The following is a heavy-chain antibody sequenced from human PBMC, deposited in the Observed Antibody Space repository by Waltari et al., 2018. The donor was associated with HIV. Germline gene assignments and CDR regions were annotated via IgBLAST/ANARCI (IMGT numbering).Heavy chain of an antibody. V-gene: IGHV3-20*03. J-gene: IGHJ2*01. CDR3: VRDTKSRVGGRPYWYLDL. Sequence: LVESCGRVVRPGGALGLSFESSGHQFGPFGMSWVRQVSGKGLEWVSDIQWNGGSTNYGDSVKGRFTVSRDNAKKSLFLQMDSLRVEDTALYYCVRDTKSRVGGRPYWYLDLWGRGTLVVVSS. CDR2: IQWNGGST. D-gene: IGHD3-16*01. CDR1: GHQFGPFG.